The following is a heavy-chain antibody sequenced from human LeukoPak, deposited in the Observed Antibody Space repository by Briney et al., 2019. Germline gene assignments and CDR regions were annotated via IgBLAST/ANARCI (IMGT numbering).Heavy chain of an antibody. CDR1: GYTFTGYY. CDR2: INPNSGGT. V-gene: IGHV1-2*02. Sequence: ASVKVSCKASGYTFTGYYMHWVRQAPGQGLEWMGWINPNSGGTNYAQKFQGRVTMTRDTSISTAYMELSRLRSDDTAVYYCARGLLLHDYDSSGYYTDWGQGTLVTLSS. D-gene: IGHD3-22*01. CDR3: ARGLLLHDYDSSGYYTD. J-gene: IGHJ4*02.